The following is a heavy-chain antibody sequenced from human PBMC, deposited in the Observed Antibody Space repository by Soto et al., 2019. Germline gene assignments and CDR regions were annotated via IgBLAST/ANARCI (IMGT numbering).Heavy chain of an antibody. V-gene: IGHV1-69*06. CDR3: ATGGGRFLEWLSSTYYYYGMDV. CDR1: GGTFSSYA. D-gene: IGHD3-3*01. J-gene: IGHJ6*02. Sequence: QVQLVQSGAEVKKPGSSVKVSCKASGGTFSSYAISWVRQAPGQGLEWMGGIIPIFGTANYAQKFQGRVTITAEKSTSTAYMELSSLRSEDTAVYYCATGGGRFLEWLSSTYYYYGMDVWGQGTTVTVSS. CDR2: IIPIFGTA.